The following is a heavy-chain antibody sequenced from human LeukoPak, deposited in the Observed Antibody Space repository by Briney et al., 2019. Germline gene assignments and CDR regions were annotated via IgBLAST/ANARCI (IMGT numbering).Heavy chain of an antibody. D-gene: IGHD1-26*01. CDR3: AREWELLLDY. J-gene: IGHJ4*02. Sequence: SETLSLTCTVSGGSISSSSYYWGWIRQPPGKGLEWIGSIYYSGSTYYNPSLKSRVTISVDTSKNQFSLKRSSVTAADTAVYYCAREWELLLDYWGQGTLVTVSS. CDR1: GGSISSSSYY. V-gene: IGHV4-39*01. CDR2: IYYSGST.